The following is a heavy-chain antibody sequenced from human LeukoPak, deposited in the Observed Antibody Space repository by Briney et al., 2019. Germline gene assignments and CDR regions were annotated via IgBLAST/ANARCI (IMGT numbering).Heavy chain of an antibody. Sequence: GGSLRLSCAASGFTFSSYEMNWVRQAPGKGLEWVSYISSSGSTIYYADSVRGRFTISRDNAENSLYLQMNSLRAEDTAVYYCAELGITMIGGVWGKGTTVTISS. D-gene: IGHD3-10*02. CDR3: AELGITMIGGV. J-gene: IGHJ6*04. CDR1: GFTFSSYE. CDR2: ISSSGSTI. V-gene: IGHV3-48*03.